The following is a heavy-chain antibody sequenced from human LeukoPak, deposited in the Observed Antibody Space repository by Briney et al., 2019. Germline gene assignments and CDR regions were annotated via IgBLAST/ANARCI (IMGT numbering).Heavy chain of an antibody. CDR3: ARLPTGTMDV. V-gene: IGHV4-39*01. D-gene: IGHD1-14*01. CDR1: GFTFSSYG. CDR2: IYYSGST. Sequence: NSGGSLRLSCAASGFTFSSYGMHWVRQPPGEGLEWIGSIYYSGSTYYNPSLKSRVTISVDTSKNQFSLKLSSVTAADTAVYYCARLPTGTMDVWGQGTTVTVSS. J-gene: IGHJ6*02.